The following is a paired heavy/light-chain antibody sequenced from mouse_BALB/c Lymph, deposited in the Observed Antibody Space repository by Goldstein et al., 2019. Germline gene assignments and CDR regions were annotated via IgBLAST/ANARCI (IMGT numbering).Heavy chain of an antibody. D-gene: IGHD1-1*01. V-gene: IGHV2-9*02. CDR3: ARDYYGSSHWYFDV. CDR1: GFSLTSYG. J-gene: IGHJ1*01. Sequence: QVQLKESGPGLVAPSQSLSITCTVSGFSLTSYGVHWVRQPPGKGLEWLGVIWAGGSTNYNSALMSRLSISKDNSKSQVFLKMNSLQTDDTAMYYCARDYYGSSHWYFDVWGAGTTVTVSS. CDR2: IWAGGST.
Light chain of an antibody. V-gene: IGKV8-24*01. CDR1: QSLLNSSNQKNY. CDR2: FAS. CDR3: QQHYSTPLT. J-gene: IGKJ5*01. Sequence: DIVMTQSPSSLAMSVGQKVTMSCKSSQSLLNSSNQKNYLAWYQQKPGQSPKLLVYFASTRESGVPDRFIGSGSGTDFTLTISSVQAEDLADYFCQQHYSTPLTFGAGTKLELK.